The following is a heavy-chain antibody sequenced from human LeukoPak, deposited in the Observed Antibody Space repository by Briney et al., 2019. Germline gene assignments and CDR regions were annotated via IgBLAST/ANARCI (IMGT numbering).Heavy chain of an antibody. Sequence: SETLSLTCAVYGGSFSGYYWSWIRQPPGKGLEWIGEVNHSGSTNYNPSLKSRVTISVDTSRNQFSLKLSSVTAADTAVYYCARGGYSFGYWGQGTLVTVSS. CDR1: GGSFSGYY. V-gene: IGHV4-34*01. CDR2: VNHSGST. D-gene: IGHD5-18*01. CDR3: ARGGYSFGY. J-gene: IGHJ4*02.